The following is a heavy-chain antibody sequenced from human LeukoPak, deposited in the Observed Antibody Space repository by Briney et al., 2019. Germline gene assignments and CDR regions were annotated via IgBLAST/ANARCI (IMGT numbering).Heavy chain of an antibody. J-gene: IGHJ5*02. D-gene: IGHD2-2*01. CDR1: GFTFSAHG. V-gene: IGHV3-23*01. CDR2: INGRGDDG. Sequence: GGSLRLSCEVSGFTFSAHGMAWVRQAPGKGLDWVAAINGRGDDGYYAASVKGRFTISRDNSRNTLYLHLNGLRAEDTAVYYCAKAGSPRYCGSTSCPNWFDPWGQGTLVTVSS. CDR3: AKAGSPRYCGSTSCPNWFDP.